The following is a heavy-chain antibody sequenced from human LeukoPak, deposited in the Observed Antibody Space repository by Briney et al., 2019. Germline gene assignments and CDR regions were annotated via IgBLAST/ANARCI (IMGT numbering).Heavy chain of an antibody. CDR1: GFTFSSYG. J-gene: IGHJ4*02. D-gene: IGHD5-24*01. CDR2: IWYDGSNK. V-gene: IGHV3-33*01. Sequence: GGSLRLSCAASGFTFSSYGMHWVRQAPGKGLEWVAVIWYDGSNKYYGDSVKGRFTISRDNSKKTPYLQMNSLRVEDTAVYYCARGKATISDFDYWGQGTLVTVSS. CDR3: ARGKATISDFDY.